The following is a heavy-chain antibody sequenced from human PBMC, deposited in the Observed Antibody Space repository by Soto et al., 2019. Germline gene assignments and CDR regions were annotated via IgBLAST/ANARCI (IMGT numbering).Heavy chain of an antibody. V-gene: IGHV4-34*01. J-gene: IGHJ4*02. CDR2: INHSGST. Sequence: SETLSLTCAVYGGSFSGYYWSWIRQPPGKGLEWIGEINHSGSTNYNPSLKSRVTISVDTSKNQFSLKLSSVTAADTAVYYCARAYDILTGYYNWGQGTLVTVSS. CDR3: ARAYDILTGYYN. CDR1: GGSFSGYY. D-gene: IGHD3-9*01.